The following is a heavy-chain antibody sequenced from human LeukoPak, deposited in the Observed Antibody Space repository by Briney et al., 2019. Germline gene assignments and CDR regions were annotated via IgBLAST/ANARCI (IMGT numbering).Heavy chain of an antibody. CDR1: GYTFPGYY. CDR3: ARVGHPTDIVAVPAARSDLGTFDY. J-gene: IGHJ4*02. V-gene: IGHV1-2*02. Sequence: ASVKVSCKASGYTFPGYYMHWVRQAPGQGLEWMGWINPNSGGTNYAQKFQGRVTMTRDTSISTAYMELSRLTSDDTAVYYCARVGHPTDIVAVPAARSDLGTFDYWGQGTLVTVSS. D-gene: IGHD2-2*01. CDR2: INPNSGGT.